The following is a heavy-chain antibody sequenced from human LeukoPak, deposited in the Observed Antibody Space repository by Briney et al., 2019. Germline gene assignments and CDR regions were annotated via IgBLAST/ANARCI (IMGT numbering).Heavy chain of an antibody. Sequence: SETLSLTCTVSGGSISSYYWSWIRQPPGKGLEWIGYIYYSGSTNYNPSLKSRVTISVDTSKNQFSLKLSSVTAADTAVYYCARVRGYSYGDYFDYWGQGTLVTVSS. J-gene: IGHJ4*02. D-gene: IGHD5-18*01. CDR2: IYYSGST. CDR3: ARVRGYSYGDYFDY. CDR1: GGSISSYY. V-gene: IGHV4-59*08.